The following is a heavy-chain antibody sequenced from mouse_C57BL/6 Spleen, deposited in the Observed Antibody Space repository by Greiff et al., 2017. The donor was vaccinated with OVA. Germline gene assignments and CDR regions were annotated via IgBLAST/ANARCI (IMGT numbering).Heavy chain of an antibody. CDR3: ARPTVTPYWYFDV. J-gene: IGHJ1*03. CDR2: INPSSGYT. V-gene: IGHV1-7*01. D-gene: IGHD1-1*01. CDR1: GYTFTSYW. Sequence: QVQLQQSGAELAKPGASVKLSCKASGYTFTSYWMHWVKQRPGQGLEWIGYINPSSGYTKYNQKFKDKATLTADKSSSTAYMQLSSLTYEDSAVYYCARPTVTPYWYFDVWGTGTTVTVSS.